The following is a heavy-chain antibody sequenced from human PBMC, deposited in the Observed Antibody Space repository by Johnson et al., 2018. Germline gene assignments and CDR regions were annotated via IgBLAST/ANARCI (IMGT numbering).Heavy chain of an antibody. CDR2: IYYSGST. V-gene: IGHV4-34*11. D-gene: IGHD3-10*01. J-gene: IGHJ6*04. Sequence: QVQLQQWGAGLLKPSETLSLTCAVYGGSFSGCYWSWIRQPPGKGLEWIGYIYYSGSTNYNPSLKSRVTISVDTSKNQFSLKLSSVTAEDTAVYYCAKDRPPRADDYYGSGSLMDVWGKGTTVTVSS. CDR1: GGSFSGCY. CDR3: AKDRPPRADDYYGSGSLMDV.